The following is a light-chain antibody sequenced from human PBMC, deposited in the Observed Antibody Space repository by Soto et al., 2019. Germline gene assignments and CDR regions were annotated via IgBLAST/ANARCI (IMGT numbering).Light chain of an antibody. Sequence: QSALTQPASVSGSPGQSITISCTGTSSDVGGYNYVSWYQQHPGKAPKLMIYDVSNRPSGVSYRFSGSKSGNTASLTISGLQAEDEADYYCSSYTSSSTLEVVFGGGTKLTVL. V-gene: IGLV2-14*01. CDR2: DVS. CDR3: SSYTSSSTLEVV. CDR1: SSDVGGYNY. J-gene: IGLJ2*01.